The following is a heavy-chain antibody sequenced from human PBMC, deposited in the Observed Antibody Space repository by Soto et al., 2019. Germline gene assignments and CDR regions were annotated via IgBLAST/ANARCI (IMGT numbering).Heavy chain of an antibody. Sequence: QVQLVESGGGVVQPGRSLRLSCAASGFTFSIYAMHWVRQAPGKGLEWVAVISYDGSNKYYADSVKGRFTISRDNSKNTVFLQMNRLRPEDTAVYYCGVVGATTPWGFVNWGQGTLVTVSS. D-gene: IGHD1-26*01. J-gene: IGHJ4*02. CDR1: GFTFSIYA. CDR3: GVVGATTPWGFVN. V-gene: IGHV3-30*04. CDR2: ISYDGSNK.